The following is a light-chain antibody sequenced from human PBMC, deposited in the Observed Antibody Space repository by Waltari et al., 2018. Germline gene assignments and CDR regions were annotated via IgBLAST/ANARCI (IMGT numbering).Light chain of an antibody. CDR3: QKYGTLPAT. V-gene: IGKV3-20*01. CDR2: DAS. CDR1: QSVSKF. Sequence: EIVLTQSPGTLSLSPGERATLSCRASQSVSKFLAWYQQKPGQAPRLLIYDASTRATGIPDRVSATGWGTDVSLSISRLEPEDFAVYYCQKYGTLPATFGQGTKVQMK. J-gene: IGKJ1*01.